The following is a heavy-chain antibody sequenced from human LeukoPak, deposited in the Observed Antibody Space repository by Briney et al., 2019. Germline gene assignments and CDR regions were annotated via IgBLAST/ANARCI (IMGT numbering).Heavy chain of an antibody. CDR1: GGSISSGGYS. D-gene: IGHD2-15*01. Sequence: PSQTLSLTCTVSGGSISSGGYSWSWIRQHPGKGLEWIGYIYYSGSTNYNPSLKSRVTISVDTSKNQFSLKLSSVTAADTAVYYCARGLMMAVAGRGEFHYWGQGTLVTVSS. J-gene: IGHJ4*02. CDR2: IYYSGST. V-gene: IGHV4-61*08. CDR3: ARGLMMAVAGRGEFHY.